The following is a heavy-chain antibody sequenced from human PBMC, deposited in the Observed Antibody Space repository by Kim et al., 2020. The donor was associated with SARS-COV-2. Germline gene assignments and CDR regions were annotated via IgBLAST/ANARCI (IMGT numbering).Heavy chain of an antibody. J-gene: IGHJ6*01. V-gene: IGHV3-33*01. CDR3: ARDKYYGSGHYVDYYGM. CDR1: GFTFSSYG. CDR2: IWNDGTKT. Sequence: GGSLRLSCAASGFTFSSYGMHWVRQAPGKGLEWVAVIWNDGTKTFHGDSVKGRFTISRDNSKNTLYLQMNSLRVEDTAVYYCARDKYYGSGHYVDYYGM. D-gene: IGHD3-10*01.